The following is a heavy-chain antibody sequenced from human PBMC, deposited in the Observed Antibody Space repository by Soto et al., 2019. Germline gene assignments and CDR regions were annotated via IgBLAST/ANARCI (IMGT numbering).Heavy chain of an antibody. Sequence: QIQLLQSGAEVKKPGASVKVTCKASGYTFRNFGISWVRQAPGQGIEWMGWISAYNANANYAQKFQGRLTMTADTSTRKAYMEMRSLRSADTAVYYCARENSYFDYWGQGTMVTVSS. CDR3: ARENSYFDY. J-gene: IGHJ4*02. CDR2: ISAYNANA. CDR1: GYTFRNFG. V-gene: IGHV1-18*01.